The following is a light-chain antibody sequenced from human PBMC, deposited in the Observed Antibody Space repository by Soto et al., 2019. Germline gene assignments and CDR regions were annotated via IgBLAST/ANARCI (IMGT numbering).Light chain of an antibody. J-gene: IGKJ4*01. Sequence: DIRMTQSPSSLSASIGDRVTITCRASQTISVDLNWYQQKPGRVPTLLISAASTLHIGVPSRFVGSGSGTDFTLTISGLQPEDFATYYCQQSHGTPTFGGGTKVDIK. V-gene: IGKV1-39*01. CDR2: AAS. CDR3: QQSHGTPT. CDR1: QTISVD.